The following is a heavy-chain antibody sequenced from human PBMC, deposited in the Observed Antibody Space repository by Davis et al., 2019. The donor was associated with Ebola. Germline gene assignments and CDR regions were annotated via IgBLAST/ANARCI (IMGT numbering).Heavy chain of an antibody. CDR3: ARLYYSGSRYFDY. Sequence: VESLITPRNGPGYSFTTYWIGRVRQMPGKGLEWMGIIYPGDSDTRYSPSFQGQVTISADKSISTAYLQWSSLKASDTAMYYCARLYYSGSRYFDYWGQGTLVTVSS. D-gene: IGHD3-16*01. CDR1: GYSFTTYW. V-gene: IGHV5-51*01. CDR2: IYPGDSDT. J-gene: IGHJ4*02.